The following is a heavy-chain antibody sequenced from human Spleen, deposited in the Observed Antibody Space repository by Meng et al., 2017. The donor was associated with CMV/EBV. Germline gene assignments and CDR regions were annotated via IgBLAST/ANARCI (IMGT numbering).Heavy chain of an antibody. CDR1: GFTFSDYY. CDR2: ISGSGTTI. Sequence: GESLKISCAASGFTFSDYYMSWIRQAPGKGLEWVSYISGSGTTIYFADSVKGRFTISRDNSKNTLYLQMNSLRAEDTAVYYCAKDYSQVVPAAPDYWGQGTLVTVSS. J-gene: IGHJ4*02. D-gene: IGHD2-2*01. CDR3: AKDYSQVVPAAPDY. V-gene: IGHV3-11*04.